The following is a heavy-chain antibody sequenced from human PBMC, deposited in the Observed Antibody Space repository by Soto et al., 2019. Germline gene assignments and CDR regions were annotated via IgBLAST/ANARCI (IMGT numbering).Heavy chain of an antibody. D-gene: IGHD3-10*01. CDR3: ARVGNYYGSGISSY. V-gene: IGHV3-53*01. CDR1: GFTVSSTY. J-gene: IGHJ4*02. CDR2: IYSGGST. Sequence: XVSLRLSCAASGFTVSSTYMSWVRQAPGKGLEWVSVIYSGGSTYYAASVKGRFTISRDNSKNTLYLQMNRLRAEDTAVYYCARVGNYYGSGISSYWGQGTLVTVSS.